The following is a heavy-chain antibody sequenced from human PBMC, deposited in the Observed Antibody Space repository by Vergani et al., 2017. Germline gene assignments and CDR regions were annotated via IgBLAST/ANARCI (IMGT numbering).Heavy chain of an antibody. D-gene: IGHD3-3*01. J-gene: IGHJ4*02. V-gene: IGHV3-7*01. CDR1: GFTFSSYW. CDR3: ASTDRYDFWSGYSTDY. CDR2: IKQDGSEK. Sequence: EVQLVESGGGLVQPGGSLRLSCAASGFTFSSYWMSWVRQAPGKGLEWVANIKQDGSEKYYVDSVKGRFTISRDNAKNSLYLQMNSLRAEDTAVYYCASTDRYDFWSGYSTDYWGQGTLVTVSS.